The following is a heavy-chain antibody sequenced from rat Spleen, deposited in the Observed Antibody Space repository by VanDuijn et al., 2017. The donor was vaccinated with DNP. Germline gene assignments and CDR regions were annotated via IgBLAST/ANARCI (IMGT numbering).Heavy chain of an antibody. Sequence: EVQLVGSGGGLVQSGRSLKLSCVASGFTFNYYWMTWVRQAPKKGLEWVATIIYDGSRTYYRDSVKGRFTISRDNAKSTLYLQMDSLRSEDTATYYCATRGAGFDYWGQGVMVTVSS. CDR1: GFTFNYYW. CDR2: IIYDGSRT. CDR3: ATRGAGFDY. J-gene: IGHJ2*01. V-gene: IGHV5S10*01. D-gene: IGHD4-3*01.